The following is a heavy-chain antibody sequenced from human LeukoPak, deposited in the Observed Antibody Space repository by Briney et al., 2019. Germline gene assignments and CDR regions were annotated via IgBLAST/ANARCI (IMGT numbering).Heavy chain of an antibody. J-gene: IGHJ4*02. V-gene: IGHV4-61*09. CDR2: IFTRGTA. CDR1: GGSISSGSYY. D-gene: IGHD6-19*01. Sequence: SETLSLTCTVSGGSISSGSYYWNWIRQPAGKGLEWLGNIFTRGTANYNASLESRLTISLDTARNQFSLSLRSVTAADTAIYFCARSSLAVYFNYWGQGTLVTASS. CDR3: ARSSLAVYFNY.